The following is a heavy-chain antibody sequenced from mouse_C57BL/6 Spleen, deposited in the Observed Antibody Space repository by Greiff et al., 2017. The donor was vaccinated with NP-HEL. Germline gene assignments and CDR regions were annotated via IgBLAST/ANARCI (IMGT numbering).Heavy chain of an antibody. V-gene: IGHV5-4*01. CDR1: GFTFSSYA. Sequence: EVQRVESGGGLVKPGGSLKLSCAASGFTFSSYAMSWVRQTPEKRLEWVATISDGGSYTYYPDNVKGRFTISRDNAKNNLYLQMSHLKSEDTAMYYCARDPLDGYYDYWGQGTTLTVSS. CDR3: ARDPLDGYYDY. J-gene: IGHJ2*01. D-gene: IGHD2-3*01. CDR2: ISDGGSYT.